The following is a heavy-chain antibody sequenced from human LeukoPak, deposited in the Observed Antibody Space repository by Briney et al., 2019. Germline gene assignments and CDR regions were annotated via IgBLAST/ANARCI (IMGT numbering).Heavy chain of an antibody. J-gene: IGHJ3*02. CDR1: GFTFSSYS. CDR2: ISSSSSYI. Sequence: GGSLRLSCAASGFTFSSYSMNWVRQAPGKGLEWVSSISSSSSYIYYADSVKGRFTISRDNAKNSLYLQMNSLRAEDTAVYYCARDVIMIPDAFDIWGQGTMVTVSS. V-gene: IGHV3-21*01. D-gene: IGHD3-16*01. CDR3: ARDVIMIPDAFDI.